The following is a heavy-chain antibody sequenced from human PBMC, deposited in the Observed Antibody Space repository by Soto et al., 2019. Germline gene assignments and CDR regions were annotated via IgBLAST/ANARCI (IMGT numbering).Heavy chain of an antibody. CDR1: GGSVSSGSYY. CDR2: IYYSGST. D-gene: IGHD3-22*01. J-gene: IGHJ5*02. CDR3: ARDKGWYDSSGYYYEDGWFDP. V-gene: IGHV4-61*01. Sequence: TLSLTCTGSGGSVSSGSYYWSWIRQPPGKGLEWIGYIYYSGSTNYNPSLKSRVTISVDTSKNQFSLKLSSVTAADTAVYYCARDKGWYDSSGYYYEDGWFDPWGQGTLVTVSS.